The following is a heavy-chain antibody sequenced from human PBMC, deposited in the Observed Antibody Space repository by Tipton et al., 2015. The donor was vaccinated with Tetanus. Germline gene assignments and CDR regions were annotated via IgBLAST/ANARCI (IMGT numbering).Heavy chain of an antibody. J-gene: IGHJ3*02. D-gene: IGHD4-17*01. CDR1: GGSISSYY. CDR2: IYTSGST. CDR3: ARVGPTTATTMSAFDI. Sequence: TLSLTCTVSGGSISSYYWSWIRQPAGKGLEWIGRIYTSGSTNYNPSLKSRVTISVDTSKNQFSLKLSSVTAADTAVYYCARVGPTTATTMSAFDIWGQGTMVTVSS. V-gene: IGHV4-4*07.